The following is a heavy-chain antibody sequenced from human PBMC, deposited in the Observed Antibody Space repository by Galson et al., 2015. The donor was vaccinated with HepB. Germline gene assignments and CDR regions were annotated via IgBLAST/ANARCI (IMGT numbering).Heavy chain of an antibody. V-gene: IGHV4-59*12. CDR3: ARGPLRFLGWLPQDLFDY. J-gene: IGHJ4*02. Sequence: SETLSLTCTVSGASISTSYWSWIRQPPGKGLEWIGYMFHTGITKNNPSLTSRVTISADTSKNQLSLKLKSVTAADTAVYYCARGPLRFLGWLPQDLFDYWGQGTLVTVSS. CDR2: MFHTGIT. D-gene: IGHD3-3*01. CDR1: GASISTSY.